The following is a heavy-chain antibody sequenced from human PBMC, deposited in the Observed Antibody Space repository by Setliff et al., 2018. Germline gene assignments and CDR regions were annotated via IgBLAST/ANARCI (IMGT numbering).Heavy chain of an antibody. V-gene: IGHV4-34*01. CDR3: ARGGGYNSGSYQGGFYYMDV. CDR2: INHSGSS. Sequence: SETLSLTCAVYGGSFSDYHWSWIRQTPGKGLEWIGKINHSGSSTYNPSLKSRVTISLYTSKSQFSLTLGPVTAADTAVHYCARGGGYNSGSYQGGFYYMDVWGKGTTVTVSS. CDR1: GGSFSDYH. D-gene: IGHD6-19*01. J-gene: IGHJ6*03.